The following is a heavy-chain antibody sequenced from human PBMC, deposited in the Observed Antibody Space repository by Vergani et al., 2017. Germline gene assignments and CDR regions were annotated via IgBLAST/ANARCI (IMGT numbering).Heavy chain of an antibody. J-gene: IGHJ6*02. CDR2: TIPAFGSI. CDR3: VIGELYARDHYGVDV. V-gene: IGHV1-69*12. CDR1: GGIFNDYG. D-gene: IGHD2-2*01. Sequence: QVQVVQSGAEVKKPGSSVKVSCKASGGIFNDYGFSWVRQAPGQGLEWMGGTIPAFGSINYAQKFQDRVSMIADASTRTVYMELRSLIAEDTAVYYCVIGELYARDHYGVDVWGRGTTVTVSS.